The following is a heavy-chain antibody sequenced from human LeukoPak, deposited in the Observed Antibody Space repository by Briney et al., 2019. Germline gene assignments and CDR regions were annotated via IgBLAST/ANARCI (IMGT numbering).Heavy chain of an antibody. Sequence: PGGSLRLSCAASGFTFSSYSMNWVRQAPGKGLEWVSPISSSSSYIYYADSVKGRFTISRDNAKNSLYLQMNSLRAEDTAVYYCARGSLYSGYDFGYWGQGTLVTVSS. CDR1: GFTFSSYS. CDR2: ISSSSSYI. J-gene: IGHJ4*02. V-gene: IGHV3-21*01. CDR3: ARGSLYSGYDFGY. D-gene: IGHD5-12*01.